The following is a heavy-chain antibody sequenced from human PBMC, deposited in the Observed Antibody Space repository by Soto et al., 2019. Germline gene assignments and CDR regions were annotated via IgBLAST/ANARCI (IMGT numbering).Heavy chain of an antibody. CDR1: GGSISSGGYY. V-gene: IGHV4-31*03. D-gene: IGHD1-1*01. CDR3: ARVELATTPFDY. Sequence: PSETLSLTCTVSGGSISSGGYYWSWIRQHPGKGLEWIGYIYYSGSTYYNPSLKSRVTISVDTSKNQFSLKLSSVTAADTAVYYCARVELATTPFDYWGQGPLVTGSS. J-gene: IGHJ4*02. CDR2: IYYSGST.